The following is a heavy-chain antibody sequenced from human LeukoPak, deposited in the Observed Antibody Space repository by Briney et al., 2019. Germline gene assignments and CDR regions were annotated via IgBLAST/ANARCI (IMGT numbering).Heavy chain of an antibody. Sequence: GGSLRLSCAASGFIFNNYAMNWVRQAPGKGLEWVSAISGSGGSTYYADSVKGHFTISRDNSKNTLYLQMNSLRAEDTAVYYCAKDDHGGSGWRDYFDYWGQGTLVTVSS. CDR2: ISGSGGST. V-gene: IGHV3-23*01. CDR1: GFIFNNYA. CDR3: AKDDHGGSGWRDYFDY. J-gene: IGHJ4*02. D-gene: IGHD6-19*01.